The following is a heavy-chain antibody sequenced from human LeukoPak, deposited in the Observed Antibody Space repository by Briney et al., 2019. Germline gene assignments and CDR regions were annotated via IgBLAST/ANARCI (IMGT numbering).Heavy chain of an antibody. CDR3: ARLWDIVVVEGNWFDP. D-gene: IGHD2-15*01. Sequence: SETLSLTCTVSGGSLSSSSYYWGWIRQPAGKGREWIGSIYDSGSTYYNPSLKSRVTIYVDTSKNQFSLKLSSVPAADTAVYYCARLWDIVVVEGNWFDPWGQGTLVTVSS. CDR1: GGSLSSSSYY. V-gene: IGHV4-39*01. CDR2: IYDSGST. J-gene: IGHJ5*02.